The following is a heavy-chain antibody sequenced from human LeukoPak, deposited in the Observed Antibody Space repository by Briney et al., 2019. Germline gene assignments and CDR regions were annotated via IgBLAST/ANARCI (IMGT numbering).Heavy chain of an antibody. CDR1: GGSISSYY. D-gene: IGHD3-10*01. Sequence: PSETLSLTCTVSGGSISSYYWSWIRQPPGKGLEWIGYIYYSGSTNYNPSLKSQVTISVDTPKNQFSLKLSSVTAADTAVYYCARDPNYYGSGILFDYWGQGTLVTVSS. CDR2: IYYSGST. CDR3: ARDPNYYGSGILFDY. J-gene: IGHJ4*02. V-gene: IGHV4-59*01.